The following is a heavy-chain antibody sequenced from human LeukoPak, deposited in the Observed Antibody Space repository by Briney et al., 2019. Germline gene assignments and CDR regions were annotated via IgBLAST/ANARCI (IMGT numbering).Heavy chain of an antibody. CDR1: GFTFDDYA. CDR2: ISWNSDTR. D-gene: IGHD2-8*01. V-gene: IGHV3-9*01. Sequence: PGRSLRLSCAVSGFTFDDYAMHWVRQVPGKGLEWVAGISWNSDTRGYVDSVKGRFTISRDNARNSLYLQMNSLRAEDTAVYYCARDRCTNGVCYLDAFDIWGQGTMVTVSS. CDR3: ARDRCTNGVCYLDAFDI. J-gene: IGHJ3*02.